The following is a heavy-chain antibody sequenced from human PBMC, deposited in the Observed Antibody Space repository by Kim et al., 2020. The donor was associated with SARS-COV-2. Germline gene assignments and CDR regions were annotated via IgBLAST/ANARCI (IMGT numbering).Heavy chain of an antibody. CDR2: GCT. Sequence: GCTNYAQKFQRRVPLTRNTSISPVYLELTSLRSDDTAVYYCARSSLLDFDYWGQGTLVTVSS. D-gene: IGHD3-16*02. J-gene: IGHJ4*02. CDR3: ARSSLLDFDY. V-gene: IGHV1-2*02.